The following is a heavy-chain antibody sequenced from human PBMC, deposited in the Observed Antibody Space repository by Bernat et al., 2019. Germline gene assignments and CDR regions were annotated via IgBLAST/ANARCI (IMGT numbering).Heavy chain of an antibody. Sequence: QVQLVESGGGVVQPGRSLRLSCAASGFTFRSYGMHWVRQAPGKGLEWVAVIWYDGSNKYYADSVKGRFTISRDNSKNTLYLQMNSLRAEDTAVYYCAKNDVVVVAATFIDYWGQGTLVTVSS. CDR3: AKNDVVVVAATFIDY. V-gene: IGHV3-33*06. CDR1: GFTFRSYG. D-gene: IGHD2-15*01. J-gene: IGHJ4*02. CDR2: IWYDGSNK.